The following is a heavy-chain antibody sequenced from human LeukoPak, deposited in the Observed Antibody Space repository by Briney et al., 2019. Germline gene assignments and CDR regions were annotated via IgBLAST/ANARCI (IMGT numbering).Heavy chain of an antibody. D-gene: IGHD2-15*01. Sequence: SETLSLTCTVSGGSISSHYWNWIRQPPGKGLEWIGYISYSGSTNYNPSLKSRVTMSLDTPKNHFSLKLTSVTAADTAVYYCARLLGYCSGGSCYPRWFAPWGQGTLVTVSS. V-gene: IGHV4-59*08. J-gene: IGHJ5*02. CDR3: ARLLGYCSGGSCYPRWFAP. CDR1: GGSISSHY. CDR2: ISYSGST.